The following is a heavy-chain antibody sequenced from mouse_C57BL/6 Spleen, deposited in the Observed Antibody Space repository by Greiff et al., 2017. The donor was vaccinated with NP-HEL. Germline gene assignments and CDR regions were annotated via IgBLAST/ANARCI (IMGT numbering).Heavy chain of an antibody. V-gene: IGHV1-81*01. D-gene: IGHD1-1*01. J-gene: IGHJ2*01. CDR1: GYTFTSYG. Sequence: QVQLQQSGAELARPGASVKLSCKASGYTFTSYGISWVKQRTGQGLEWIGEIYPRSGYTYYTEKFKGKATLTADKSSSTAYMELRSLTSEDSAVYFCARPDYYGSSNYWGQGTTHTVSS. CDR2: IYPRSGYT. CDR3: ARPDYYGSSNY.